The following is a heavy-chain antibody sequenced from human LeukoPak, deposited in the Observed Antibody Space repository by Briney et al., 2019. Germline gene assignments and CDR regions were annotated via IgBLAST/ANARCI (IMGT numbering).Heavy chain of an antibody. V-gene: IGHV3-74*01. CDR1: GNYW. Sequence: GGSLRLSCAATGNYWMHWIRQAPGKGLVWVSHINSDGSWTSYADSVKGRFTISKDNAKNTVYLQMNSLRAEDTAVYYCVSFYETYWGRGTLVTVSS. CDR2: INSDGSWT. CDR3: VSFYETY. D-gene: IGHD2/OR15-2a*01. J-gene: IGHJ4*02.